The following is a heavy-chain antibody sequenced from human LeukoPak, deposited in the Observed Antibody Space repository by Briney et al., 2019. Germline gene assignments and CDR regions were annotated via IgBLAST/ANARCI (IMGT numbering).Heavy chain of an antibody. D-gene: IGHD3-10*01. CDR2: IRYDGSNK. V-gene: IGHV3-30*02. J-gene: IGHJ3*02. CDR1: GFTFSSYG. CDR3: AKVQSRKQSFGELMSAFDI. Sequence: GGSLRLSCAASGFTFSSYGMHWVRQAPGKGLEWVAFIRYDGSNKYYADSVKGRFTISRDNSKNTLYLKMNSLRAEDTPVYYCAKVQSRKQSFGELMSAFDILGQGTMVTVS.